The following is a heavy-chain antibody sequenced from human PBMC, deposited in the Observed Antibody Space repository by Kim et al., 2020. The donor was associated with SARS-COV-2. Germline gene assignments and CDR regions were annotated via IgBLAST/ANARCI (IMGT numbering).Heavy chain of an antibody. CDR1: GYTFTGYY. Sequence: ASVKVSCKASGYTFTGYYMHWVRQAAGQGLEWMGWINPNSGGTNYAQKFQGWVTITRDTSISTAYMELSRLRSDDTAVYYCARDRRVVTIFGVVKGGMDVWGQGTTVTVSS. V-gene: IGHV1-2*04. CDR3: ARDRRVVTIFGVVKGGMDV. J-gene: IGHJ6*02. CDR2: INPNSGGT. D-gene: IGHD3-3*01.